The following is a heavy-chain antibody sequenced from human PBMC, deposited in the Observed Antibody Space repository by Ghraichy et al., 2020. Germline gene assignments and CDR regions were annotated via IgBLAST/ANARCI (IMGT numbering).Heavy chain of an antibody. CDR2: IYYSGST. CDR3: ARTRSGYYSDY. Sequence: SETLSLTCTVSGGSISSYYWSWIRQPPGKGLEWIGYIYYSGSTNYNPSLKSRVTISVDTSKNQFSLKLSSVTAADTAVYYCARTRSGYYSDYWGQGTLVTVSS. CDR1: GGSISSYY. D-gene: IGHD3-22*01. V-gene: IGHV4-59*01. J-gene: IGHJ4*02.